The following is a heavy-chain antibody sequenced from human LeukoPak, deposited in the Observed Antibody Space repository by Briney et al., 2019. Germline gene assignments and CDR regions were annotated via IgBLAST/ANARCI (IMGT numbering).Heavy chain of an antibody. CDR3: AKGHKRTLYGSGSYYIPAQNWFDP. CDR1: GFTFSSYA. J-gene: IGHJ5*02. D-gene: IGHD3-10*01. Sequence: GGSLRLSCAASGFTFSSYAMSWVRQAPGKGLEWVSVISGSGGSTYYADSVKGRFTISRDNSKNTLYLQMNSLRAEDTAVYYCAKGHKRTLYGSGSYYIPAQNWFDPWGQGTLVTVSS. CDR2: ISGSGGST. V-gene: IGHV3-23*01.